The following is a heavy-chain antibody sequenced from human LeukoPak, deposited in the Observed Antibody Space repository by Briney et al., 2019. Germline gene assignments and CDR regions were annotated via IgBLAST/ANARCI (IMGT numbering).Heavy chain of an antibody. CDR1: GGSISSYY. J-gene: IGHJ3*02. CDR3: ARDGRATGAFDI. CDR2: IYYSGST. D-gene: IGHD1-1*01. V-gene: IGHV4-59*01. Sequence: SETLSLTCTVSGGSISSYYWNWIRQPPGRGLEWIGYIYYSGSTSYTPSLKSRVTISVDTSKSLFSLRLNSVTAADTAVYYCARDGRATGAFDIWGQGTMVTVSS.